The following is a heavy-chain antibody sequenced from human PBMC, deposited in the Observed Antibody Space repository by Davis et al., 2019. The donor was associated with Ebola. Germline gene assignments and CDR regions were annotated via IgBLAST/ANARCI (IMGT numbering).Heavy chain of an antibody. D-gene: IGHD3-9*01. CDR3: ARDYLAMTGHSGMDV. Sequence: GESLKISCAASAFTFSDYYMSWIRQAPGKGLEWVSYISSSGSTIYYADSVKGRFTISRDNAKNSLYLQMNSLRAEDTAIYYCARDYLAMTGHSGMDVWGQGTTVSVSS. CDR2: ISSSGSTI. J-gene: IGHJ6*02. CDR1: AFTFSDYY. V-gene: IGHV3-11*04.